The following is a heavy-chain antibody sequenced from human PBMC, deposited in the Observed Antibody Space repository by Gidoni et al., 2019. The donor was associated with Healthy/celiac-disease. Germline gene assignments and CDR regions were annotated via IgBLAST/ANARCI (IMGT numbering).Heavy chain of an antibody. CDR3: TRLKGGYSSSVGAFDI. CDR2: IRRKAYGGTT. V-gene: IGHV3-49*04. D-gene: IGHD6-13*01. CDR1: GFTFGAYA. J-gene: IGHJ3*02. Sequence: EVQLVESGGGLVQPGRSLRLSCTASGFTFGAYAMSWVRQAPGKGLEWVGFIRRKAYGGTTEYAASVKGRFTISRDDSKSIAYLQMNSLKTEDTAVYYCTRLKGGYSSSVGAFDIWGQGTMVTVSS.